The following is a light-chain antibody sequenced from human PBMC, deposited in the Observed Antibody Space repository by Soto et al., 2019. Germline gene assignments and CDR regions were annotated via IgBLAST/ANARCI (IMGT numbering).Light chain of an antibody. CDR3: QQRNSWPPGAT. Sequence: IVLTQSPGTLSSSPGERATLSCRASQSVSTSNLAWYQQRPGQAPRLLIHGASNRATGTPARFSGSGSGTDFTLTISSLETENSAVYYCQQRNSWPPGATFGQGTRLEIK. CDR1: QSVSTSN. V-gene: IGKV3-11*01. CDR2: GAS. J-gene: IGKJ5*01.